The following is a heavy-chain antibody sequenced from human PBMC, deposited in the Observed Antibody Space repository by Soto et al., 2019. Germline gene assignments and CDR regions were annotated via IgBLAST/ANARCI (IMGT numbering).Heavy chain of an antibody. J-gene: IGHJ5*02. CDR3: ARGPTGSGNWFDP. V-gene: IGHV4-59*01. CDR2: IYYSGST. CDR1: GGSINSYY. Sequence: SETMSLTSTVSGGSINSYYWRCIRNHTGKGLEWFGYIYYSGSTNYNPSLKSRVTISVDTSKNQFSLKLSSETAADTAVYYCARGPTGSGNWFDPWGQGTLVTVST. D-gene: IGHD1-26*01.